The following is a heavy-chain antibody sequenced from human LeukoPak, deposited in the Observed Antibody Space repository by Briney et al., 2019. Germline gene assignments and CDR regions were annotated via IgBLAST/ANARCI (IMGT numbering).Heavy chain of an antibody. Sequence: SETLSFTCTVSGGSLISGGPYWGWIRQHPGQGLEWIGYIYYSGRTYYNPSLRSRLSISVDTSKSQFSLHLHSVTAADTAVYYWARSGPTQGPRRSNWFDHWGQGTLVTVSS. CDR3: ARSGPTQGPRRSNWFDH. CDR1: GGSLISGGPY. J-gene: IGHJ5*02. V-gene: IGHV4-31*03. CDR2: IYYSGRT.